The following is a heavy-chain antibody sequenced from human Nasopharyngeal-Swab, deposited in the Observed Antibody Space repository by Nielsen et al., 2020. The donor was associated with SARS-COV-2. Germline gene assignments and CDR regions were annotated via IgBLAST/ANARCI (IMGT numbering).Heavy chain of an antibody. D-gene: IGHD6-19*01. CDR3: ARGNGWYPDH. CDR2: ISVYNGNT. V-gene: IGHV1-18*01. CDR1: GYTFANYC. Sequence: ASVTVSCKASGYTFANYCVSWVRQAPGQGLAWMGWISVYNGNTGYAQNFQGRVTMTTDTSTNTGYLELRSLRSDDTAVYYCARGNGWYPDHWGQGTLVTVSS. J-gene: IGHJ4*02.